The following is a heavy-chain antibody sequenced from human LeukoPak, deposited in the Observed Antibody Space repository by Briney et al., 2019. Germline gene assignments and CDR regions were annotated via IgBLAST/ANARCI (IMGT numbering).Heavy chain of an antibody. V-gene: IGHV1-8*03. CDR1: GYTFTSYD. CDR3: ARGPHYGDDYYMDV. D-gene: IGHD4-17*01. Sequence: ASVKVSCKASGYTFTSYDINWVRQATGQGLEWMGWMNPNSGNTGYAQKFQGRVTITRNTSISTAYMELSNLRSEDTAVYYCARGPHYGDDYYMDVWGKGTTVTVSS. CDR2: MNPNSGNT. J-gene: IGHJ6*03.